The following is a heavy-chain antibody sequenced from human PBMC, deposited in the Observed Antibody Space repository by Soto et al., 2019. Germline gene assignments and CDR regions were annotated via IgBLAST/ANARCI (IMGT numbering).Heavy chain of an antibody. V-gene: IGHV1-69*01. D-gene: IGHD5-12*01. CDR2: IIPILGSA. J-gene: IGHJ3*01. CDR1: GGTIISHA. Sequence: QVQLVQSGAEVKRPGSSVKVSCKASGGTIISHAISWVRQAPGQGLEWMGGIIPILGSANYAQKFQDRLTIIADASTSTTYMELGRLRSDDAAVYYGASRDRVEAFDFLGQGTLVTVSS. CDR3: ASRDRVEAFDF.